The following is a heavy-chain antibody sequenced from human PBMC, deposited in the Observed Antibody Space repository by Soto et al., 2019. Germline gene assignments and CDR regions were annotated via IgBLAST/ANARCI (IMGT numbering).Heavy chain of an antibody. Sequence: EVQLVESGGGLVQPGRSLRLSCAASGFTFDDYAMHWVRQAPGKGLEWVSGISWNSGSIGYADSVKGRFTISRDNAKNSLYLQMNSLRAEDTALYYCATRVGATGRYFFDSWGQGTLVTVSS. CDR1: GFTFDDYA. CDR3: ATRVGATGRYFFDS. V-gene: IGHV3-9*01. J-gene: IGHJ4*02. CDR2: ISWNSGSI. D-gene: IGHD1-26*01.